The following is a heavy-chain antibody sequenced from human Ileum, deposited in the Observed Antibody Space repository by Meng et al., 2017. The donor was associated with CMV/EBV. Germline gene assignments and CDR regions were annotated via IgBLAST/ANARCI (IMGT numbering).Heavy chain of an antibody. D-gene: IGHD3-22*01. Sequence: QMQLLQSGPEMHKPGASVQVSCKASGYTFPNFGISWMRQAPGQGLEWMGWINTDNGDTYYAQKFEHRVTVTTDTSTSTTYMDLRSLRSDDTAMYYCAFTYYNDPGYFQYWGQGTLVTVSS. V-gene: IGHV1-18*01. CDR3: AFTYYNDPGYFQY. CDR2: INTDNGDT. CDR1: GYTFPNFG. J-gene: IGHJ1*01.